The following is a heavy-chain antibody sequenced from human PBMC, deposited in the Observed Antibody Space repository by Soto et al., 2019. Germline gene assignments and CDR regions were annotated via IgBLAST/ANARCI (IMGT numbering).Heavy chain of an antibody. Sequence: QLQLQESGPGLVKPSETLSLTCTVSGGSSSSSSYYWGWVRQPPGNGLEWIGNIYYSGSTYYNPYLKSRVIISLDSSNTQFHLKLTSVTAADTTVYYCARCTRLHTWNGYDWFSDAFDIWGQGTMVTVSS. CDR2: IYYSGST. CDR3: ARCTRLHTWNGYDWFSDAFDI. D-gene: IGHD5-12*01. V-gene: IGHV4-39*01. J-gene: IGHJ3*02. CDR1: GGSSSSSSYY.